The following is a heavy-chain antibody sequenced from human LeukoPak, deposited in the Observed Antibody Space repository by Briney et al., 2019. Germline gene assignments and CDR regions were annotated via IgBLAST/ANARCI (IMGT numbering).Heavy chain of an antibody. D-gene: IGHD1-20*01. CDR2: IWYDGSNK. J-gene: IGHJ4*02. CDR3: AKEGVTGAPSP. V-gene: IGHV3-33*06. Sequence: GGSLRLSCAASGFTFSSYGMHWVRQAPGKGLEWVAVIWYDGSNKYYADSVKGRFTISRDNSKNTLYLQMNSLRAEDTAIYYCAKEGVTGAPSPWGQGTLVTVSS. CDR1: GFTFSSYG.